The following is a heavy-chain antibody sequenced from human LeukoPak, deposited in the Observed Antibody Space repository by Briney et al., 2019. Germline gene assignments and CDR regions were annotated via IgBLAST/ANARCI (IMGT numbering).Heavy chain of an antibody. Sequence: SETLSLTCTVSGGSINNYYWNLIRQPPGKGLEWIGYVYSSGSSNYNPSLKSRVTISVDASKNQFSLKLTSVTAADTAVYYCARGLQSSSWYFDLWGRGTLVTVSS. CDR2: VYSSGSS. D-gene: IGHD6-6*01. V-gene: IGHV4-59*01. CDR1: GGSINNYY. CDR3: ARGLQSSSWYFDL. J-gene: IGHJ2*01.